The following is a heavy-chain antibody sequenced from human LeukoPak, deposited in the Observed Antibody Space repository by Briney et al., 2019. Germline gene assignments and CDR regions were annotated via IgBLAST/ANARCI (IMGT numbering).Heavy chain of an antibody. CDR2: IYYSGST. J-gene: IGHJ3*02. CDR3: ARDLATAATADRAFDI. CDR1: GGSFTGHY. Sequence: SETLSLTCAVYGGSFTGHYWSWIRQPPGKGLEWIGYIYYSGSTNYNPSLKNRVTISVDTSKNQFSLKLSSVPAADTAVYYCARDLATAATADRAFDIWGQGTMVTVSS. V-gene: IGHV4-59*11. D-gene: IGHD6-13*01.